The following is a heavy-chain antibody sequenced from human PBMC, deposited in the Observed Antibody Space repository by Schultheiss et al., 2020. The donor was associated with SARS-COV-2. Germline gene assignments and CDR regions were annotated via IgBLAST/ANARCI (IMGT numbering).Heavy chain of an antibody. CDR3: ARGYYYDSSGYIRDFDY. V-gene: IGHV4-59*08. Sequence: SETLSLTCTVSGGSISSYYWSWIRQPPGKGLEWIGYIYYSGSTYYNPSLKSRVTISVDTSKNQFSLKLSSVTAADTAVYYCARGYYYDSSGYIRDFDYWGQGTLVTVSS. CDR1: GGSISSYY. J-gene: IGHJ4*02. CDR2: IYYSGST. D-gene: IGHD3-22*01.